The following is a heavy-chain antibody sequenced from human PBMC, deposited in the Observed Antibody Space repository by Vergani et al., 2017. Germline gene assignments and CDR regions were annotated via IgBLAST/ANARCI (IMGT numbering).Heavy chain of an antibody. CDR3: ARDFSRTSYYYRLFHYYYGMDV. V-gene: IGHV1-69*13. CDR2: IIPIFGTA. J-gene: IGHJ6*02. D-gene: IGHD2-2*01. Sequence: QVQLVQSGAEVKKPGSSVKVSCKASGGTFSSYAISWVRQAPGQGLEWMGRIIPIFGTANYAQKFQGRVTITADESTSTAYMELSSLRSEDTAVYYCARDFSRTSYYYRLFHYYYGMDVWGQGTTVTVSS. CDR1: GGTFSSYA.